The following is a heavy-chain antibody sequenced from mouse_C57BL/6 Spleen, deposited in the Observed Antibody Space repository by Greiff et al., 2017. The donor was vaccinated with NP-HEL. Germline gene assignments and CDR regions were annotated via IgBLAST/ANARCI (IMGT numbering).Heavy chain of an antibody. D-gene: IGHD3-2*02. CDR1: GYAFSSYW. J-gene: IGHJ4*01. CDR3: ARKGFGPYYAMDY. V-gene: IGHV1-80*01. CDR2: IYPGDGDT. Sequence: QVRLKESGAELVKPGASVKISCKASGYAFSSYWMNWVKQRPGKGLEWIGQIYPGDGDTNYNGKFKGKATLTADKSSSTAYMQLSSLTSEDSAVYFCARKGFGPYYAMDYWGQGTSVTVSS.